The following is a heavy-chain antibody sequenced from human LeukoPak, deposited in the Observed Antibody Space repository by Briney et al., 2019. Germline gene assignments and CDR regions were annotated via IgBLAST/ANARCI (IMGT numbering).Heavy chain of an antibody. CDR2: VSPYNGNT. CDR1: GYTFTDYD. D-gene: IGHD2-15*01. J-gene: IGHJ5*02. CDR3: ARTVVVAATRWFDP. V-gene: IGHV1-18*01. Sequence: GASVKVSCKTSGYTFTDYDITWVRQAPGQGLEWMGRVSPYNGNTYYSQRFQDRVIITKDTSTGTAYMDLRDLRTDDTAMYYCARTVVVAATRWFDPWGQGTLVTVSS.